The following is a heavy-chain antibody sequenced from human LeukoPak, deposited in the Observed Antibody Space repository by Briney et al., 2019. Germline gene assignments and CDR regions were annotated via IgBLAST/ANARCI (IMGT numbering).Heavy chain of an antibody. CDR2: IKSKNVGGTT. V-gene: IGHV3-15*07. Sequence: GGSPRLSCKASGFTFNNAWMNWVRQAPGKGLEWVGRIKSKNVGGTTDYAAPVKGRFTISRDDSKNTVYLQMNSLKIEDTAVYYCTSHAAFDPWGQGTLVTVSS. CDR1: GFTFNNAW. CDR3: TSHAAFDP. J-gene: IGHJ5*02.